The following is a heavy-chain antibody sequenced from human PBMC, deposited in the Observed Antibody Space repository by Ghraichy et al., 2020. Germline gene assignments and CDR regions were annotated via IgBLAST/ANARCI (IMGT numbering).Heavy chain of an antibody. CDR2: IHTRGGT. CDR3: ARVWQSGITPHVFDI. V-gene: IGHV4-4*07. CDR1: GGSISSYY. Sequence: ESLNISCSVSGGSISSYYWSWIRQSAGKGLEWIGRIHTRGGTNYNPSLKSRVTMSVDTSKNQFSLNLSSVTAADSAVYYCARVWQSGITPHVFDIWGQGTMVTVSS. D-gene: IGHD2-21*01. J-gene: IGHJ3*02.